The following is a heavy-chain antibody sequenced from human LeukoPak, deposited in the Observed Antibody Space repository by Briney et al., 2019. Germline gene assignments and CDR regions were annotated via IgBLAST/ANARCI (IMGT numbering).Heavy chain of an antibody. CDR3: ANDLAVGVVVPATTNYYYYRMDV. CDR2: ISYDGNNK. J-gene: IGHJ6*02. Sequence: GGSLRLSCAASGFTFRSYGMHWVRRAPGKGLEWVAVISYDGNNKYYADSVKGRFTISRDNSKNTLYLQTDSPRAEDTALHSYANDLAVGVVVPATTNYYYYRMDVWGQGTAVTVSS. D-gene: IGHD2-2*01. V-gene: IGHV3-30*18. CDR1: GFTFRSYG.